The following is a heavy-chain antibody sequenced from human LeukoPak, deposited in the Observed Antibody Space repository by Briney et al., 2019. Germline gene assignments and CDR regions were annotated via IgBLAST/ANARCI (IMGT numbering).Heavy chain of an antibody. Sequence: GGSLRLSCAASGFTFSSYDMHWVRQAPGKGLEWVAVISYDGSNKYYADSVKGRFTISRENSKNTLYLQMNSLRVEDTALYYCANPETYRDDEFWGQGTLVIVSS. CDR3: ANPETYRDDEF. V-gene: IGHV3-30*18. D-gene: IGHD4-17*01. CDR2: ISYDGSNK. J-gene: IGHJ4*02. CDR1: GFTFSSYD.